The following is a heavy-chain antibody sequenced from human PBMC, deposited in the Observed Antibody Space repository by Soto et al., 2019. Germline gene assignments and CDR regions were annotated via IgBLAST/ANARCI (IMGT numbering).Heavy chain of an antibody. D-gene: IGHD5-12*01. CDR2: FYFSGST. J-gene: IGHJ5*02. CDR3: ARDRSGLNWFDP. V-gene: IGHV4-30-4*01. CDR1: GGSISSGDYY. Sequence: PSETLSLTCTVSGGSISSGDYYWSWIRQPPGKGLEWFGYFYFSGSTYYNPSLKIRVTLSVDTSKNQFSLKLSSVTAADTAVYYCARDRSGLNWFDPWGQGTLVTVSS.